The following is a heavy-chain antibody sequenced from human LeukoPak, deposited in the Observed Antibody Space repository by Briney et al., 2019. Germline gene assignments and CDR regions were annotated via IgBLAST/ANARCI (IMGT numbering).Heavy chain of an antibody. CDR3: ARDLFGSGSYYNAGY. D-gene: IGHD3-10*01. Sequence: SGTLSLTCAVSGGSISSSNWWSWVRQPPGKGPEWIGEIYHSGSTNYNLSLKSRVTISVDKSKNQFSLKLSSVTAADTAVYYCARDLFGSGSYYNAGYWGQGTLVTVSS. V-gene: IGHV4-4*02. J-gene: IGHJ4*02. CDR2: IYHSGST. CDR1: GGSISSSNW.